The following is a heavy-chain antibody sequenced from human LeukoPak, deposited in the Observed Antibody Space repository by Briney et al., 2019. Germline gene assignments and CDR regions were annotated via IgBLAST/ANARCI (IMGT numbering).Heavy chain of an antibody. CDR1: GGSFSGYY. CDR3: ASLGYSSGWYVFDY. Sequence: SETLSLTCAVHGGSFSGYYRSWIRQPPGKGLEWIGEINHSGSTNYNPSLKSRVTISVDTSKNQFSLKLSSVTAADTAVYYCASLGYSSGWYVFDYWGQGTLVTVSS. J-gene: IGHJ4*02. V-gene: IGHV4-34*01. CDR2: INHSGST. D-gene: IGHD6-19*01.